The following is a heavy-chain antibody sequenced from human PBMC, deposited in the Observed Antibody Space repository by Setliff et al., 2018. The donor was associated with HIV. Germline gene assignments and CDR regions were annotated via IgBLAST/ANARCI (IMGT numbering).Heavy chain of an antibody. D-gene: IGHD6-19*01. CDR3: ARETRSGWHDLAY. CDR1: GGSISNHY. J-gene: IGHJ4*02. Sequence: NPSETLSLTCSVSGGSISNHYWSWIRQPPGKGLEWIGYIYYTGSTNYNPSLRGRVTISVDTSKKQFSLKLSSVTAADTAVYFCARETRSGWHDLAYWGQGTLVTVSS. V-gene: IGHV4-59*11. CDR2: IYYTGST.